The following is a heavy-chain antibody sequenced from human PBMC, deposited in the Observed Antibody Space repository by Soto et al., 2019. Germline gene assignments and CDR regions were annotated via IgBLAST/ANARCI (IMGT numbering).Heavy chain of an antibody. CDR2: INHSGST. D-gene: IGHD2-8*01. J-gene: IGHJ5*02. Sequence: QVQLQQWGAGLLKPSETLSLTCAVYGGSFSGYYWSRIHQPPGKGLEWIGEINHSGSTNYNPSLKSRVTISVDTSKNQFSLKLSSVTAADTAVYYCAREGYCTNGVCYTGSWFDPWGQGTLVTVSS. CDR1: GGSFSGYY. V-gene: IGHV4-34*01. CDR3: AREGYCTNGVCYTGSWFDP.